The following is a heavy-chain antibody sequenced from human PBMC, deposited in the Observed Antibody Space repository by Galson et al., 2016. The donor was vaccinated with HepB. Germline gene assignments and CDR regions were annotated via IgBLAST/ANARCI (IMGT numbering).Heavy chain of an antibody. CDR2: IRGSGGSP. D-gene: IGHD6-19*01. Sequence: SLRLSCAASGFSFSNYAISWVCQTRGKGLEWVSDIRGSGGSPYYADSVLGRFTITRDNSKNTLYLQMYSLRAEDTALYYCAKAKDRGYDSGCLDNWGQGTLVIVSS. CDR3: AKAKDRGYDSGCLDN. CDR1: GFSFSNYA. V-gene: IGHV3-23*01. J-gene: IGHJ4*02.